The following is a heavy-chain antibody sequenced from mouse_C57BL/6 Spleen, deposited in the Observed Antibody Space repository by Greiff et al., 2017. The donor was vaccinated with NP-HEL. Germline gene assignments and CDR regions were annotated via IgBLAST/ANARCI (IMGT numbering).Heavy chain of an antibody. V-gene: IGHV3-6*01. CDR1: GYSITSGYY. J-gene: IGHJ4*01. CDR2: ISYDGSN. CDR3: ARGPTYYSILYAMDY. D-gene: IGHD2-5*01. Sequence: EVKLQESGPGLVKPSQSLSLTCSVTGYSITSGYYWNWIRQFPGNKLEWMGYISYDGSNNYNPSLKNRISITRDTSKNQFFLKLNSVTTEDTATYYCARGPTYYSILYAMDYWGQGTSVTVSS.